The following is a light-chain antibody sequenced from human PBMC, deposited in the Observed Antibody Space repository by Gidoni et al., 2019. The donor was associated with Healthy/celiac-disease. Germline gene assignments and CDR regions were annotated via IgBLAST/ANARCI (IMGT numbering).Light chain of an antibody. CDR1: SSDVGRYNL. V-gene: IGLV2-23*02. CDR3: CSYAGSSTWV. Sequence: QSALTQPASVSGSPGQSITISCTGTSSDVGRYNLVSWYQQHPGKAPKLMFYEVSKRPYGVSNRFSGSKSGNTASLTISGLQAADEADYYFCSYAGSSTWVFGGGTKLTVL. CDR2: EVS. J-gene: IGLJ3*02.